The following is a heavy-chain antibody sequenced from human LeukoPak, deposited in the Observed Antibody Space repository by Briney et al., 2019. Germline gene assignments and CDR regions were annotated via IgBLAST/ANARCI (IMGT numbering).Heavy chain of an antibody. D-gene: IGHD4-17*01. CDR2: MNPKSGNT. J-gene: IGHJ4*02. CDR3: ARAPTTVTTLYFDY. V-gene: IGHV1-8*01. CDR1: GYTFTNYD. Sequence: ASVKVSCKTSGYTFTNYDINWVRQATGQGLEWMGWMNPKSGNTGSAQRFQGRVTLTRDTSISTAYMELSSLRSEDTAVYYCARAPTTVTTLYFDYWGQGTLVTVSS.